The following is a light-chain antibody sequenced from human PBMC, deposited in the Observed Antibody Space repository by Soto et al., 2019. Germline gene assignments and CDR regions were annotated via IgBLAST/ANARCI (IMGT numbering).Light chain of an antibody. CDR1: SSDVGGYNY. Sequence: QSALTQPPSASGSPGQSVTISCTGASSDVGGYNYVSWYQQHPGTAPKLLIYEVTKRPSGVPGRFSASKSGNTASLTVSGLQDEEEADYYCSSYAGSNNYVFGTGTKVTVL. CDR2: EVT. V-gene: IGLV2-8*01. J-gene: IGLJ1*01. CDR3: SSYAGSNNYV.